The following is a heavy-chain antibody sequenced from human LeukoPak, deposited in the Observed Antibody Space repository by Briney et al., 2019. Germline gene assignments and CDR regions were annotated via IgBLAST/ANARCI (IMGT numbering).Heavy chain of an antibody. Sequence: PSETLSLTCTVSGGSFSSGSYYWSWIRQPPGKGLEWIGYIYYSGSTNYNPSLKSRVTISVDTSKNQFSLKLSSVTAADTAVYYCARFMVRGVIGYWGQGTLVTVSS. CDR3: ARFMVRGVIGY. CDR2: IYYSGST. D-gene: IGHD3-10*01. CDR1: GGSFSSGSYY. V-gene: IGHV4-61*01. J-gene: IGHJ4*02.